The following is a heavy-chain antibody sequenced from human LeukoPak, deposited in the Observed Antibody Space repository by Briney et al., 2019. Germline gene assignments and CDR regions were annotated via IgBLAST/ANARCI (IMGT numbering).Heavy chain of an antibody. CDR1: GGTFSSYA. J-gene: IGHJ3*02. CDR2: IIPIFGAA. D-gene: IGHD3-10*01. CDR3: ARKTAVPFGSAFDI. V-gene: IGHV1-69*13. Sequence: GASVKVSCKASGGTFSSYAISWVRQAPGQGLDWMGGIIPIFGAANYAPNFQGRVTITADESTSTAYMELSSLRSEDTAVYYCARKTAVPFGSAFDIWGQGTMVTVSS.